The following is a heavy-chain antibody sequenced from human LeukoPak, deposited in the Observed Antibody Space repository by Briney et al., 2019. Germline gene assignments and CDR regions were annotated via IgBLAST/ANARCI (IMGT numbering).Heavy chain of an antibody. V-gene: IGHV4-61*02. CDR1: GGSINSGGYY. J-gene: IGHJ4*02. CDR2: IYTSGSA. D-gene: IGHD5-12*01. CDR3: ARYSGYDLYFDY. Sequence: SQTLSLTCTVSGGSINSGGYYWSWIRQPAGKGLEWIGRIYTSGSANYNPSLKSRVTISVDTSKNQFSLKLSSVTAADTAVYYCARYSGYDLYFDYWGQGTLVTVSS.